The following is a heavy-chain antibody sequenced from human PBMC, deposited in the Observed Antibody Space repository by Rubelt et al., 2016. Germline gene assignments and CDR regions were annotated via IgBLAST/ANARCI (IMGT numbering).Heavy chain of an antibody. V-gene: IGHV4-59*12. D-gene: IGHD1-26*01. CDR1: GGSISSYY. Sequence: QVQLQESGPGLVKPSETLSLTCTVSGGSISSYYWSWIRQPPGKGLEWIGYIYYSGSTNYNPSLKSRVTISVDTSKNQFSLKRSAVTAAETAVYDCAGSVGGSLLEYWGQGTLVTVSS. J-gene: IGHJ4*02. CDR3: AGSVGGSLLEY. CDR2: IYYSGST.